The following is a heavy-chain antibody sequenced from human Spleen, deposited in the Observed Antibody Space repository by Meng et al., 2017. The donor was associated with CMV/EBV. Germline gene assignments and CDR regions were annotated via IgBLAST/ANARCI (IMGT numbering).Heavy chain of an antibody. CDR1: FSGSY. CDR3: ARTRTSWPRGLTRKTGAFDV. V-gene: IGHV4-34*01. Sequence: FSGSYWNWIRQPPGKGLEWIGVINHSGSTNYNPSLKSRVTISGDTSKNQFSLKLNSVTAADTAVYYCARTRTSWPRGLTRKTGAFDVWGQGTMVTVSS. J-gene: IGHJ3*01. D-gene: IGHD2-2*01. CDR2: INHSGST.